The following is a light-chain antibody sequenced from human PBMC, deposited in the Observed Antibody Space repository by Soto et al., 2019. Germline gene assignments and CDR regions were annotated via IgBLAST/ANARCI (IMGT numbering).Light chain of an antibody. V-gene: IGLV2-11*01. Sequence: QSALTQPRSLSGSPGQSVTISCTRTSSDVGGYNYVSWYQQHPGKAPKLMIYDVSKRPSGVPDRFSGSKSGNTASLTISGLQAEDEADYYCCSYAGTNYVFGNGTKVTVL. CDR3: CSYAGTNYV. CDR1: SSDVGGYNY. J-gene: IGLJ1*01. CDR2: DVS.